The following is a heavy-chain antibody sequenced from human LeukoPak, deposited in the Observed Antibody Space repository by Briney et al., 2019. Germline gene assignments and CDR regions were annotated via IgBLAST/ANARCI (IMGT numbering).Heavy chain of an antibody. V-gene: IGHV3-48*03. CDR3: TRDSPGWFAY. CDR2: ISNSGSAI. J-gene: IGHJ4*02. Sequence: GGAPRLSCAASGFTFSSYEKNWGRPGPGKGREWVSYISNSGSAIYYADSVKGRFAIPRDNAKSSLYLQMNSLRAEDTAVYYCTRDSPGWFAYWGQGTLVTVSS. CDR1: GFTFSSYE. D-gene: IGHD3-10*01.